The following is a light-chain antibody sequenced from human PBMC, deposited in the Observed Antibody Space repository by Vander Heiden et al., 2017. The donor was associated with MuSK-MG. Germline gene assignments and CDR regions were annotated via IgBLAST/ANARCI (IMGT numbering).Light chain of an antibody. V-gene: IGKV1-8*01. CDR2: AAS. CDR3: QQYDSYALT. Sequence: AIRMTQSPSSFSASTGDRVTITCRASQGISSYLAWYQQKPGKAPKLLIYAASTLQSGVPSRFSGSGSGTDFTLTISCLQSEDFATYYCQQYDSYALTFGHGTKVDIK. J-gene: IGKJ3*01. CDR1: QGISSY.